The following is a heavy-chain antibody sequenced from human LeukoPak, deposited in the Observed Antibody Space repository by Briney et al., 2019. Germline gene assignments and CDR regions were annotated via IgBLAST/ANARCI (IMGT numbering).Heavy chain of an antibody. V-gene: IGHV3-53*01. CDR1: GFTVSSNY. Sequence: PGRSLRLSCAASGFTVSSNYMTWVRQVPGRGLEWVSVIYSGGTTYYADSVKGRFTISRDNSKNTLYLQMNSLRAEDTALYYCARGHSGDPAFDIWGQGTMVTVSS. CDR3: ARGHSGDPAFDI. J-gene: IGHJ3*02. CDR2: IYSGGTT. D-gene: IGHD4-17*01.